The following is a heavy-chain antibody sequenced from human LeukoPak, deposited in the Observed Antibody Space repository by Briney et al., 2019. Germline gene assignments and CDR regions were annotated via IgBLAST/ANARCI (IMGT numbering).Heavy chain of an antibody. Sequence: SVKLSCKASGGTFSSYAISWVRQAPGQGLEWMGGIIPIFGTANYAQKFQGRVTITADKSTSTAYMELSSLRSEDTAVYYCATPGVRSTYYYYMDVWGKGTTVTISS. D-gene: IGHD3-3*01. CDR3: ATPGVRSTYYYYMDV. CDR2: IIPIFGTA. CDR1: GGTFSSYA. J-gene: IGHJ6*03. V-gene: IGHV1-69*06.